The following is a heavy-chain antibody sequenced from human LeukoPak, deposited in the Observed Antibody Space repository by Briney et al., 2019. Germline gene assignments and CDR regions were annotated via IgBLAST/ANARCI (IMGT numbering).Heavy chain of an antibody. V-gene: IGHV4-4*02. D-gene: IGHD6-13*01. Sequence: SETLSLTCAVSGGSISSSNWWSWVRQPPGKGLEWIGEIYHSGSTNYNPSLKSRVTISVDKSKNHFSLKLSSVTAADTAVYHCAKGLRSAPAAGSNWGQGTLVTVSS. CDR3: AKGLRSAPAAGSN. J-gene: IGHJ4*02. CDR2: IYHSGST. CDR1: GGSISSSNW.